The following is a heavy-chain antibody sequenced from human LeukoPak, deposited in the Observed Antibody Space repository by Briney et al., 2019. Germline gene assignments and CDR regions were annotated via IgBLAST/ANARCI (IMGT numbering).Heavy chain of an antibody. J-gene: IGHJ4*02. CDR1: GGSISGYY. V-gene: IGHV4-59*08. CDR2: ISYVGYT. Sequence: AETLSLTCSFSGGSISGYYWSWIRQPPGNGLEWIGYISYVGYTDYNPSLKSRVTISVDTSKSPVSLQLRSMTAADTAVHYCASQGHRYNNIDNWGRGTLVTASS. D-gene: IGHD5-18*01. CDR3: ASQGHRYNNIDN.